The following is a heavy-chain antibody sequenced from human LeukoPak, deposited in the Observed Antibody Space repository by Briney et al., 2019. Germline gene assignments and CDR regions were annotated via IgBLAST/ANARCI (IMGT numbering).Heavy chain of an antibody. CDR2: INHSGST. J-gene: IGHJ4*02. V-gene: IGHV4-34*01. D-gene: IGHD5-18*01. CDR1: GGSFSGYY. Sequence: ETLSLTCAVYGGSFSGYYWSWIRQPPGKGLEWIGEINHSGSTNYNPSLKSRVTISVDTSKNQFSLKLSSVTAADTAVYYCARKLRGYSYVDYWGQGTLVTVSS. CDR3: ARKLRGYSYVDY.